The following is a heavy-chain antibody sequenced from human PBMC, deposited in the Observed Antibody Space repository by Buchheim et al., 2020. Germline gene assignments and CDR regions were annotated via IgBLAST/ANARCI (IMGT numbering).Heavy chain of an antibody. CDR1: GFTFSSYS. D-gene: IGHD4-23*01. Sequence: EVQLVESGGGLVQPGGSLRLSCAASGFTFSSYSMNWVRQAPGKGLEWVSYISSGSSTIYSADSVKGRFTISRDNAKNSSYLQMDSLRAEDTAVYYCARGGNSGRAHFDYWGQGTL. J-gene: IGHJ4*02. CDR2: ISSGSSTI. CDR3: ARGGNSGRAHFDY. V-gene: IGHV3-48*01.